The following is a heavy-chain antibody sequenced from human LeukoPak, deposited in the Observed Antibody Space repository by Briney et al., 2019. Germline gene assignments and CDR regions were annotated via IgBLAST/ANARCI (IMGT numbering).Heavy chain of an antibody. V-gene: IGHV3-23*01. Sequence: GGSLRLSCAASGFTFSSYAMSWVRQAPGKGLEWVSTISGSGAYTYYADSVKGRFTISRDNSKNTLYLQMNSLRAEDTAVYYCAKYFASGSYNKLPHWGQGTLVTVSS. J-gene: IGHJ1*01. CDR1: GFTFSSYA. CDR2: ISGSGAYT. D-gene: IGHD3-10*01. CDR3: AKYFASGSYNKLPH.